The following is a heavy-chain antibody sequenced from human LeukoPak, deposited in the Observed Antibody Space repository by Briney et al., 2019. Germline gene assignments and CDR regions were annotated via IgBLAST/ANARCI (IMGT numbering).Heavy chain of an antibody. J-gene: IGHJ4*02. V-gene: IGHV4-39*01. CDR2: IYYSGST. CDR3: ARHETRFLSFDY. Sequence: SETLSLTCTVSGGSISSSSYYWGWIRQPPGKGLEWIGSIYYSGSTYCNPSLKSRVTISVDTSKNQFSLKLSSVTAADTAVYYCARHETRFLSFDYWGQGTLVTVSS. D-gene: IGHD2-21*01. CDR1: GGSISSSSYY.